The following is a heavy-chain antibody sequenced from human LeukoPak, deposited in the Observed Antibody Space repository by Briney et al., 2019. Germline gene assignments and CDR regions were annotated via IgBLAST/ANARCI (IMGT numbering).Heavy chain of an antibody. Sequence: ASVKVSCKASGYTFTSYAMHWVRQAPGQRLEWMGWINVGNGNAKYSQKFQGRVTITRDTSASTAYMELSSLRSEDTAVYYCAREGDDHGDYNWFDPWGQGTLVTVSS. CDR2: INVGNGNA. CDR1: GYTFTSYA. V-gene: IGHV1-3*01. J-gene: IGHJ5*02. CDR3: AREGDDHGDYNWFDP. D-gene: IGHD4-17*01.